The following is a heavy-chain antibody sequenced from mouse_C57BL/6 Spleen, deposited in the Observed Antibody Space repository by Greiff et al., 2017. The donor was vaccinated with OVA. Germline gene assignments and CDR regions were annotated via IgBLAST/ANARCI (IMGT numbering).Heavy chain of an antibody. D-gene: IGHD1-1*01. CDR1: GYTFTSYW. CDR2: IDPSDSYT. V-gene: IGHV1-69*01. J-gene: IGHJ1*03. CDR3: ARTTVVATRYFDV. Sequence: QVHVKQPGAELVMPGASVKLSCKASGYTFTSYWMHWVKQRPGQGLEWIGEIDPSDSYTNYNQKFKGKSTLTVDKSSSTAYMQLSSLTSEDSAVYYCARTTVVATRYFDVWGTGTTVTVSS.